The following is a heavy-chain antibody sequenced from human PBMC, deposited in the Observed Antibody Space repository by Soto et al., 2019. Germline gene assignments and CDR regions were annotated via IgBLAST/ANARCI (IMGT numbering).Heavy chain of an antibody. CDR2: IYHDGST. CDR3: XXXXXXXADY. V-gene: IGHV4-31*03. Sequence: QVQLQESGPGLVKPSQTLSLTCTVSGDSISSGGYYWSWIRQPPGKGLEWIGYIYHDGSTYYNPSLKSRVTMSVDTSRNQFSLNLRSLTAADTAXXXXXXXXXXXADYWGQGTLVIVSS. CDR1: GDSISSGGYY. J-gene: IGHJ4*02.